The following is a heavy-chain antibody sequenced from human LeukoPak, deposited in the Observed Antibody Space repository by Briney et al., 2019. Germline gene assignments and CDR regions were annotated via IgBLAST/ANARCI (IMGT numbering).Heavy chain of an antibody. CDR1: GYTFTGYF. CDR2: INPNSGGT. Sequence: ASMKVSCKASGYTFTGYFIHWVRPTPGQGLEWVGCINPNSGGTYYAQRFQDRVTMTRDTSISTAYMELSRLRSDDTAVYYCASGSDISSFYLYYSDYWGQGSLVTVSS. V-gene: IGHV1-2*02. D-gene: IGHD2-21*01. CDR3: ASGSDISSFYLYYSDY. J-gene: IGHJ4*02.